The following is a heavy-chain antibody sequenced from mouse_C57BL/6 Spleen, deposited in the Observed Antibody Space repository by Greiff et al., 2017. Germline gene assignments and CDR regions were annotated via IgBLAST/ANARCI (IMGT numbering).Heavy chain of an antibody. J-gene: IGHJ4*01. Sequence: VKLMESGAELARPGASVKMSCKASGYTFTSYTMHWVKQRPGPGLEWIGYINPSGGYTKYTQKFKDKATLTADKSSSTAYMQLSSLTSEDSAVYYCARLGSSYAMDYWGQGTSVTVSS. CDR3: ARLGSSYAMDY. CDR1: GYTFTSYT. CDR2: INPSGGYT. V-gene: IGHV1-4*01. D-gene: IGHD1-1*01.